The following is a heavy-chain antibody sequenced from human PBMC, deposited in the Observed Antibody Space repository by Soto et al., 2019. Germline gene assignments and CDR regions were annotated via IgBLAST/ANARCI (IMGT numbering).Heavy chain of an antibody. CDR1: GDSVSSNSSA. CDR3: ARDIGPYNGINWFDP. J-gene: IGHJ5*02. Sequence: SQTLSLTFAISGDSVSSNSSAWNWIRQSPSRGLEWLGRTYYRSKWYNDYAVSVKSRITINPDTSKNQFSLQLNSVTPEDTAVYYCARDIGPYNGINWFDPWGKGTLVTVSS. D-gene: IGHD1-20*01. CDR2: TYYRSKWYN. V-gene: IGHV6-1*01.